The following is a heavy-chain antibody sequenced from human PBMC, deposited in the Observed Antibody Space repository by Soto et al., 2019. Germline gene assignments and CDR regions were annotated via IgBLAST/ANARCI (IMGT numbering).Heavy chain of an antibody. CDR1: GFTFSSYG. V-gene: IGHV3-64D*08. CDR3: VKSVEGRYISPFLGGMDV. CDR2: ISSGGGST. D-gene: IGHD6-6*01. Sequence: GGSLRLSCSASGFTFSSYGMHWVRQAPGKGLEYVSAISSGGGSTYYADSVKGRFTISRDNSKNTLYLQMSSLRAEDTAVYYCVKSVEGRYISPFLGGMDVWGQGTTVTVSS. J-gene: IGHJ6*02.